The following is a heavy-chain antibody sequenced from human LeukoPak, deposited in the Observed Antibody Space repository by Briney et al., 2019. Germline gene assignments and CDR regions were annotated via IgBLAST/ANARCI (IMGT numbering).Heavy chain of an antibody. CDR1: GYTFTGYY. J-gene: IGHJ5*02. V-gene: IGHV1-2*02. CDR2: INPNSGGT. D-gene: IGHD6-19*01. Sequence: ASVKVSCKASGYTFTGYYMHWVRQAPGQGLEWMGWINPNSGGTNYAQKFQGRVTMTRDTSISTAYMELSRLRSDDTAVYYCARDQTNEWGSGWYFWFDPWGQGTLVTVSS. CDR3: ARDQTNEWGSGWYFWFDP.